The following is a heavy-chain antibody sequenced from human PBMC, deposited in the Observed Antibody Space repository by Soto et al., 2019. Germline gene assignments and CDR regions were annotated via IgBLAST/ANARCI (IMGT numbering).Heavy chain of an antibody. CDR2: IATNAENYAA. CDR3: AKYSGTSSNPAA. J-gene: IGHJ5*02. V-gene: IGHV3-73*02. D-gene: IGHD1-26*01. CDR1: GFTISATA. Sequence: EVQLVESGGGLVQPGGSLKLSCAASGFTISATAMHWIRQASGKGLEWVGRIATNAENYAATYAASVKGRFTLSRDESKNTAYLQMNGLESEYTAIYYCAKYSGTSSNPAALGQGTLVTVSS.